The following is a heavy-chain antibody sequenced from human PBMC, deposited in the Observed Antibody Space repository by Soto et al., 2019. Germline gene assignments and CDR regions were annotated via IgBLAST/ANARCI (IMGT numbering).Heavy chain of an antibody. J-gene: IGHJ2*01. CDR2: IYHSGRN. CDR3: ARVPGL. Sequence: QLQLQESGSGLVKPSQTLSLTGTVSGGAISRGGYSWSRVRQPPGQGLEWIGYIYHSGRNYYNPSLKSRVTISVDRSTNQFSLKLSSVTAADTAVYYCARVPGLWGRCTLVTVSS. CDR1: GGAISRGGYS. V-gene: IGHV4-30-2*01.